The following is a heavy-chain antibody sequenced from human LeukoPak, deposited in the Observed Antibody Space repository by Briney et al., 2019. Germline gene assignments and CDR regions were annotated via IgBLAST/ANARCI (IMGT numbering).Heavy chain of an antibody. Sequence: GGSLRLYCAASGFTFSSYAMIWVRQAPGKGLEWISAISGSDGSTYYADSVKGRFTISRDNSKNTLYLQMNSLRAEDTAVYYWAKDLIRGITMVRGVIIIDYWGQGTLATVSS. D-gene: IGHD3-10*01. CDR3: AKDLIRGITMVRGVIIIDY. J-gene: IGHJ4*02. CDR2: ISGSDGST. CDR1: GFTFSSYA. V-gene: IGHV3-23*01.